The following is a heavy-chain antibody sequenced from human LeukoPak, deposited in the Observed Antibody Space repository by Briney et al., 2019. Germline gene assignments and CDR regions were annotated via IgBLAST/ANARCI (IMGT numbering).Heavy chain of an antibody. V-gene: IGHV1-46*01. CDR3: ARATLSDYYFSY. CDR1: GYTFTSYY. Sequence: ASVKVSCKASGYTFTSYYMHWVRQAPGQGLEWMGIINPSGGSTSYAQKFQGRVTMTRDTSTNTVYMELSSLRSEDTAVYFCARATLSDYYFSYWGQGTLVTVSS. CDR2: INPSGGST. J-gene: IGHJ4*02.